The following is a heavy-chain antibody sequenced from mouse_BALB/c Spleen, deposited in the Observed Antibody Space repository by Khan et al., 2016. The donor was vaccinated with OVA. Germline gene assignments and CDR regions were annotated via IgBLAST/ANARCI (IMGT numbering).Heavy chain of an antibody. J-gene: IGHJ3*01. Sequence: EVKLVESGGDLVKPGGSLKLSCAASGFIFSSYSMSWVRQTPDKRLEWVATISSGGDYTYYPDSVKGRFTISRDDAKNTLSLQMSSLKSEDTAMYYCASHLTGSFAYWGQETLVTVSA. V-gene: IGHV5-6*01. CDR3: ASHLTGSFAY. CDR1: GFIFSSYS. D-gene: IGHD4-1*01. CDR2: ISSGGDYT.